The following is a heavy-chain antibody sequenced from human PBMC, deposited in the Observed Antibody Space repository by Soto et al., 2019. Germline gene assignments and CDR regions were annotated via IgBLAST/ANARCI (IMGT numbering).Heavy chain of an antibody. CDR3: ARLLGGHCNTPSCTDAYYYYFYMDV. CDR2: IYPGDSDT. D-gene: IGHD2-2*01. Sequence: PGESLKISCKGSGYNFDNYWIGWVRQMPGKGLEWMGIIYPGDSDTRYSPSFQGQVTMSAARSINTAYLQWSNLQASDTAIYYCARLLGGHCNTPSCTDAYYYYFYMDVWGTGTTVTVSS. V-gene: IGHV5-51*01. J-gene: IGHJ6*03. CDR1: GYNFDNYW.